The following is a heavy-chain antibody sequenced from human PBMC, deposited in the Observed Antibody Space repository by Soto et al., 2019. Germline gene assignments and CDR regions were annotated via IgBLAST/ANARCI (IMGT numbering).Heavy chain of an antibody. J-gene: IGHJ3*02. CDR2: SKAGNGNN. CDR3: ARSDMTVAAAFNI. D-gene: IGHD6-19*01. Sequence: QRLQWMGWSKAGNGNNKYSQNFQGRVTITRDTSARTAYLELSSLRSEDTAVYFCARSDMTVAAAFNIWGKGTKVTVAS. V-gene: IGHV1-3*01.